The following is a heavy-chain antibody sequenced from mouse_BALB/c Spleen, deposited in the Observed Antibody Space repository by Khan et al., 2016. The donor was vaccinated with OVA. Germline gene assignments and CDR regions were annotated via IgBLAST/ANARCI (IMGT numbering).Heavy chain of an antibody. CDR3: ARGGRWIEH. D-gene: IGHD1-1*01. CDR1: GYSITSGYY. J-gene: IGHJ3*01. V-gene: IGHV3-6*02. Sequence: EVQLQESGPGLVKPSQSLSLTCSVTGYSITSGYYWNWIRQFPGNKLEWMGYKVYDGSNNYNPSLKNRFSITRDTSKNQFFLQLHSVTTEDTATYDCARGGRWIEHWGQGTLVTVSA. CDR2: KVYDGSN.